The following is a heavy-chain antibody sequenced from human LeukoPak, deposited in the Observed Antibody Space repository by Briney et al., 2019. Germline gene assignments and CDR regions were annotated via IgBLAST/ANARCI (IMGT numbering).Heavy chain of an antibody. CDR1: GFIFTDYG. Sequence: GGSLRLSCAASGFIFTDYGMHWVRQAPGKGLEWLTFIRYDGSDKYYADSVKGRFTISRDNAKNTLYLQMNSLRVEDTAVYYCARTARPYNFDYWGQGTLVTVSS. CDR3: ARTARPYNFDY. CDR2: IRYDGSDK. D-gene: IGHD1-1*01. V-gene: IGHV3-30*02. J-gene: IGHJ4*02.